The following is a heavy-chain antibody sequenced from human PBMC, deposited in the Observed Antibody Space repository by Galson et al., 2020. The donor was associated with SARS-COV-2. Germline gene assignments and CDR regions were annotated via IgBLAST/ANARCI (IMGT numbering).Heavy chain of an antibody. CDR3: SRRVEKWLLPGNFDS. V-gene: IGHV4-39*01. D-gene: IGHD5-12*01. CDR2: IFHSGGT. J-gene: IGHJ4*02. CDR1: HGSIISDSYY. Sequence: SETLSLTCTVSHGSIISDSYYLAWIRQSPGKGLEWIGTIFHSGGTYYNPSLRGRVTISVDTSKNQFSLNLGSVTATDTAVYYCSRRVEKWLLPGNFDSWGQGTLVAVSS.